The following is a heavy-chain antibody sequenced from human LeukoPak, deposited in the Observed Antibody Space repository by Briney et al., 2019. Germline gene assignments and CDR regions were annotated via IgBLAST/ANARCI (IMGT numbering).Heavy chain of an antibody. V-gene: IGHV1-69*05. D-gene: IGHD2-2*01. CDR2: IIPLFGTA. J-gene: IGHJ4*02. Sequence: AASVKVSCKASGGTFSNYAISWVRQAPGQGLEWMGGIIPLFGTANYAQKFQGRVTITTDESTRTAYMDLSSLRSEDTAVYFCARGARYCESTSCYPAFDYWGQGTLVTVSS. CDR1: GGTFSNYA. CDR3: ARGARYCESTSCYPAFDY.